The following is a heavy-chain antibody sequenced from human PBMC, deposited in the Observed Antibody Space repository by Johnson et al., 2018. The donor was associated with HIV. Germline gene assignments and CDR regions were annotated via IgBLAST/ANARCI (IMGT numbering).Heavy chain of an antibody. CDR2: IRYDGSNK. V-gene: IGHV3-30*02. Sequence: QVQLVESGGGLVQPGGYLRLSCAASGFTFSNYGFHWVRQAPGKGLDWVAFIRYDGSNKYYADSVKGRFTISRDNSKNTLYLQMNSLRAEDTALYYCARGGHAVVAKPFGAFDIWGQGTMVTVSS. CDR3: ARGGHAVVAKPFGAFDI. J-gene: IGHJ3*02. D-gene: IGHD2-21*01. CDR1: GFTFSNYG.